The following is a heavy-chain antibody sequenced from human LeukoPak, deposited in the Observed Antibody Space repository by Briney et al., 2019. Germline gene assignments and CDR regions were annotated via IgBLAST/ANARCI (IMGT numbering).Heavy chain of an antibody. J-gene: IGHJ3*02. D-gene: IGHD6-13*01. Sequence: SETLSLTCTVSGGSISSYYWSWIRQPPGKGLEWIGYIYYSGSTNYNPSLKSRVTISVDTSKNQFSLKLSSVTAADTAVYYCAARIAAAGTFAFDIWGQGTMVTVSS. CDR1: GGSISSYY. CDR2: IYYSGST. CDR3: AARIAAAGTFAFDI. V-gene: IGHV4-59*12.